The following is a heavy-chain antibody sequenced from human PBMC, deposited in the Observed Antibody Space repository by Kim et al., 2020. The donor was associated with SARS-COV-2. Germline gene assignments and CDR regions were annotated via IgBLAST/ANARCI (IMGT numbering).Heavy chain of an antibody. Sequence: GGSLRLSCAASGFTFSSYGMHWVRQAPGKGLEWVAVIWYDGSNKYYADSVKGRFTISRDNSKNTLYLQMNSLRAEDTAVYYCARSPRIRPFVGATLYYYYYGMDVWGQGTTVTVCS. CDR1: GFTFSSYG. CDR2: IWYDGSNK. J-gene: IGHJ6*02. D-gene: IGHD1-26*01. CDR3: ARSPRIRPFVGATLYYYYYGMDV. V-gene: IGHV3-33*01.